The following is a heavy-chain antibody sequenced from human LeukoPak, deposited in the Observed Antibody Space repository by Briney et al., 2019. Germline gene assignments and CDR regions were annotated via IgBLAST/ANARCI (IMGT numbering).Heavy chain of an antibody. V-gene: IGHV3-7*01. CDR2: IKEDGSQK. CDR3: ARDTGCAGGNCFSFYDS. D-gene: IGHD2-15*01. J-gene: IGHJ4*02. Sequence: PGGSLRLSCAASGFTFSTYWMTWVRQAPGKGLEWVANIKEDGSQKYYVDSVKGRFTISRDNAKNSLYLQMDSLRAEDTAVYYCARDTGCAGGNCFSFYDSWGQGTLVTVSP. CDR1: GFTFSTYW.